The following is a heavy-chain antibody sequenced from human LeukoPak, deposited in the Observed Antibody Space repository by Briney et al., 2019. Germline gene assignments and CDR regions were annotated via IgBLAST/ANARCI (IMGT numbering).Heavy chain of an antibody. CDR1: GGSFSGYY. D-gene: IGHD1-26*01. CDR3: ASLVGATV. Sequence: SETLSLTCAVYGGSFSGYYFTWIRQPPGKGLEWIGYIYYSGSTNYNPSLKSRVTISVDTSKNQFSLKLSSVTAADTAVYYCASLVGATVWGQGTLVTVSS. J-gene: IGHJ4*02. CDR2: IYYSGST. V-gene: IGHV4-59*01.